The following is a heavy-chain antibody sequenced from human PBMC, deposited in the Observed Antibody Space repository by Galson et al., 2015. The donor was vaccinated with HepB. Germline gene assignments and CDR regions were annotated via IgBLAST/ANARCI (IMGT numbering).Heavy chain of an antibody. Sequence: SVKVSCKVSGYTLTELSMHWVRQAPGKGLEWMGGFDPEDGETICAQKFQGRVTMTEDTSTDTAYMELSSLRSEDTAVYYCATEGAVAATIAFDIWGQGTMVTVSS. V-gene: IGHV1-24*01. CDR2: FDPEDGET. CDR1: GYTLTELS. D-gene: IGHD2-15*01. CDR3: ATEGAVAATIAFDI. J-gene: IGHJ3*02.